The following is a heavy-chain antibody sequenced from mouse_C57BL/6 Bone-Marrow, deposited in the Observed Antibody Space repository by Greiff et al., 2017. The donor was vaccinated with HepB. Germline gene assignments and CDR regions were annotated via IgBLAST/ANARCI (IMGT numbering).Heavy chain of an antibody. CDR1: CYTFTSYW. V-gene: IGHV1-72*01. Sequence: QVQLQQSGAELVKPGASVKLSCQASCYTFTSYWMHWVEPRPGRGLEWIGRIDPNSGGTKYNEKFKSKATLTVDKPSSTAYMQLSSLTSEDSAVYYCARRGNYAQAWFAYWGQGTLVTVSA. J-gene: IGHJ3*01. D-gene: IGHD2-1*01. CDR2: IDPNSGGT. CDR3: ARRGNYAQAWFAY.